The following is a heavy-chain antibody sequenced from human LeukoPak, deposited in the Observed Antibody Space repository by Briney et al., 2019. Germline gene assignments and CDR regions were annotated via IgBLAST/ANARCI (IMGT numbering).Heavy chain of an antibody. D-gene: IGHD3-22*01. Sequence: GASVKVSCKASGYTFTSYYMHWVRQAPGHGLEWMGIINPSGGSTSYAQKFQGRVTMTRDTSTSTVYMELSSRRSEDTAVYCCAIHENYDSPTNDWAFDIWGQGTMVTVSS. CDR2: INPSGGST. CDR3: AIHENYDSPTNDWAFDI. CDR1: GYTFTSYY. J-gene: IGHJ3*02. V-gene: IGHV1-46*01.